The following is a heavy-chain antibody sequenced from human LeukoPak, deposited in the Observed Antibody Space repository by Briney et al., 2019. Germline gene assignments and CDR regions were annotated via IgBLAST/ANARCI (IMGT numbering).Heavy chain of an antibody. CDR3: ARDLSGSYYSTRYFDY. J-gene: IGHJ4*02. CDR1: GFTFSSYS. Sequence: GGSLRLSCAASGFTFSSYSMNWVRQAPGKGLEWVSSISSSSYIYYADSVKGRFTISRDNAKNSLYLQMNSLRAEDTAVYYCARDLSGSYYSTRYFDYWGQGTLVSVSS. CDR2: ISSSSYI. V-gene: IGHV3-21*01. D-gene: IGHD1-26*01.